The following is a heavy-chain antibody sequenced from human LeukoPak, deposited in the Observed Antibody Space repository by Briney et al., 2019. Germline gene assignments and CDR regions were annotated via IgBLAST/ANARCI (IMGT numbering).Heavy chain of an antibody. V-gene: IGHV3-21*01. CDR3: AKGGSGSPGFDY. J-gene: IGHJ4*02. D-gene: IGHD3-10*01. CDR1: GFTFSSYS. CDR2: ISSSSSYI. Sequence: GGSLRLSCAASGFTFSSYSMNWVRQAPGKGLEWVSSISSSSSYIYYADSVKGRFTISRDNAKNSLYLQMNSLRAEDTAVYYCAKGGSGSPGFDYWGQGTLVTASS.